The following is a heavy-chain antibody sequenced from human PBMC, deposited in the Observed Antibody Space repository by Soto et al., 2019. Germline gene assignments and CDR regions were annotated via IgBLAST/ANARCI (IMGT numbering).Heavy chain of an antibody. D-gene: IGHD6-6*01. Sequence: SETLSLTCTVSGGSISSYYWSWIRQPPGQGLEWIGYIYYSGSTNYNPSLKSRVTISVDTPKNQFSLKLSSVTAADTAVYYCARYSSSDFDYWGQGTLVTVSS. CDR3: ARYSSSDFDY. CDR1: GGSISSYY. CDR2: IYYSGST. V-gene: IGHV4-59*01. J-gene: IGHJ4*02.